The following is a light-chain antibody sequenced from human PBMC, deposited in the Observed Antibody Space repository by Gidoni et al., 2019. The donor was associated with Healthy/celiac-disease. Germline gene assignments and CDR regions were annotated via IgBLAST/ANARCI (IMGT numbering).Light chain of an antibody. CDR3: QQYYSTPYT. Sequence: DIVMTQSPDSLSVSLGARATINCKSSQSVFYSSNNKNYLAWYQQKPGQPPKLLIYWASTRESGVPDRFSGSGSGTDFTLTISSLQAEDGAVYYCQQYYSTPYTFGQGTKLEIK. CDR1: QSVFYSSNNKNY. J-gene: IGKJ2*01. CDR2: WAS. V-gene: IGKV4-1*01.